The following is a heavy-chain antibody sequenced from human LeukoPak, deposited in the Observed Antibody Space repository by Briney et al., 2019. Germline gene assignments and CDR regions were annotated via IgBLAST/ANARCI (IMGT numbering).Heavy chain of an antibody. CDR2: ISGSGGST. J-gene: IGHJ4*02. V-gene: IGHV3-23*01. CDR3: AKDRHYYDSSGYYSFDY. Sequence: GGSLRLSCAASGFTFSSYAMSWVRQAPGKGLEWVSAISGSGGSTYYADSVKGRFTISRDNSKNTLYLQMNSLRAEDTAVYYCAKDRHYYDSSGYYSFDYWGQGTLVAVSS. CDR1: GFTFSSYA. D-gene: IGHD3-22*01.